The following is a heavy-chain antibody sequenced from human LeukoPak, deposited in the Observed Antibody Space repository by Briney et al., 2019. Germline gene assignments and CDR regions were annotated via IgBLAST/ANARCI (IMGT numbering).Heavy chain of an antibody. J-gene: IGHJ5*02. D-gene: IGHD3-16*01. V-gene: IGHV3-30*02. CDR2: IRYDGSQK. CDR1: GFTFSVYG. CDR3: VRGASYWFDP. Sequence: PGGSLRLSCAASGFTFSVYGIHWVRQAPGKGLEWVAFIRYDGSQKNHADSVKGRFTISRDNSKNTLYLQMNSLTADDTAVYYCVRGASYWFDPWGQGTLVTVSS.